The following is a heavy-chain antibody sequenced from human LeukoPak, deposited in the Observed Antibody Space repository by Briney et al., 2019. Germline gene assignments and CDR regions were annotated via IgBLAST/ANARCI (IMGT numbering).Heavy chain of an antibody. CDR2: ISAYNHNT. D-gene: IGHD3-9*01. Sequence: GASVKVSCKASGGTFSSYAISWVRQAPGQGLEWMGWISAYNHNTKYAQKFQGRVTMTTDTSTSTAYMELRSLRSDDTAVYYCARDFKYNILTGFRSSFGFDPWGQGTLVTVSS. CDR3: ARDFKYNILTGFRSSFGFDP. V-gene: IGHV1-18*01. CDR1: GGTFSSYA. J-gene: IGHJ5*02.